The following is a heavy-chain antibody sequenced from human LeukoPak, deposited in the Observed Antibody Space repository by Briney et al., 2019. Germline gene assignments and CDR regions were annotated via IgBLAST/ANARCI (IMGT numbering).Heavy chain of an antibody. CDR3: ARYDRGLFFFDD. V-gene: IGHV4-59*08. J-gene: IGHJ4*02. Sequence: PSETLSLTCTVSGASVRNEYWSWIRQPPWKGLEWIGYIHYSGSSNYHPSLGSRVTISLDTSKNQFSLKLKSVTAADTGMYHCARYDRGLFFFDDWGQGTLVTVSS. CDR1: GASVRNEY. CDR2: IHYSGSS. D-gene: IGHD1-14*01.